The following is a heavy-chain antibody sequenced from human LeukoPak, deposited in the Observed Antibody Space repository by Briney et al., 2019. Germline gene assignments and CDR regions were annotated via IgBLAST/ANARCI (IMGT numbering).Heavy chain of an antibody. Sequence: SETLSLTCSVSGGSINSYWWSWIRQPPGKGLEWIGYIYYSGSTNYNPSLKSRVTISVDTSKNQFSLKLSSVTAADTAVYYCARLDSGSSLGHWGQGTLVTVSS. D-gene: IGHD1-26*01. J-gene: IGHJ4*02. CDR1: GGSINSYW. CDR2: IYYSGST. CDR3: ARLDSGSSLGH. V-gene: IGHV4-59*01.